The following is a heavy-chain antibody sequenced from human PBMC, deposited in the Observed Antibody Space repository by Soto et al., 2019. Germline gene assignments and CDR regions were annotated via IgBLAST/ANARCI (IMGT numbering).Heavy chain of an antibody. V-gene: IGHV4-4*07. D-gene: IGHD5-12*01. J-gene: IGHJ4*02. Sequence: QVRLQESGPGLLKPSDTLSLTCTVSGGSINTFYWSCVRQPAGKGLEWIGRIFSCGSTSFNPSPKCRVAMSVDSSKNPFALHLRSVTAADMAVYYRAREGSYSAYNLAKGIILWSFDFWGEGALGTVAS. CDR1: GGSINTFY. CDR2: IFSCGST. CDR3: AREGSYSAYNLAKGIILWSFDF.